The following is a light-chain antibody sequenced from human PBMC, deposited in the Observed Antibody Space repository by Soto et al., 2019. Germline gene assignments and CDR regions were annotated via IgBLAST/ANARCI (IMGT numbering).Light chain of an antibody. CDR1: SSNIGAGYD. J-gene: IGLJ7*01. Sequence: QSVLTQSPSVSGAPGQRVTISCTGSSSNIGAGYDVHWYQHLPGTAPKLLIYDNNNRPSGVPDRFSGSKSGTSASLAITGLQAEDEAEYYCQSYDSSLSGSVFGGGTQLTVL. V-gene: IGLV1-40*01. CDR2: DNN. CDR3: QSYDSSLSGSV.